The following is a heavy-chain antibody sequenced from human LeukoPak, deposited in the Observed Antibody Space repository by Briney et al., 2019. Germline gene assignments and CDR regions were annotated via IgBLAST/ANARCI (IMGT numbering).Heavy chain of an antibody. CDR2: TYYRSKYYY. CDR1: GDSVSSNSAT. Sequence: SQTLSLTCAISGDSVSSNSATWNWITQSPSRGLKWLGRTYYRSKYYYDYAVSVKSRITTNPETSKNQFSLQLNSVTPEDTAVYYCARDPGLGYYYYHGMDVWGQGTTVTVSS. J-gene: IGHJ6*02. CDR3: ARDPGLGYYYYHGMDV. D-gene: IGHD3-16*01. V-gene: IGHV6-1*01.